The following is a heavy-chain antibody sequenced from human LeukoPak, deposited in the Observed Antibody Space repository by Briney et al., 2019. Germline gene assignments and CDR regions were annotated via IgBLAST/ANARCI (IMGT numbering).Heavy chain of an antibody. CDR2: INPNSGGT. D-gene: IGHD5-12*01. V-gene: IGHV1-2*02. Sequence: GASVKVSCKASGYTFTGYYMHWVRQAPGQGLEWMGWINPNSGGTNYAQKFQGRITMTTDTSISTAYMELSRLRSDDTAVYYCARYSGYGEYYFDYWGQGTLVTVSS. CDR1: GYTFTGYY. CDR3: ARYSGYGEYYFDY. J-gene: IGHJ4*02.